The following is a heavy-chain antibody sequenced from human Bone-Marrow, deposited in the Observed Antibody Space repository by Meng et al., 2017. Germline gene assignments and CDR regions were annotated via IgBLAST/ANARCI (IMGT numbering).Heavy chain of an antibody. D-gene: IGHD6-19*01. CDR1: GGSLSGYY. CDR2: INHSGST. Sequence: LQRWGARLLKPPAPLSPPRPVYGGSLSGYYWSWIRQPPGKGLEWIGEINHSGSTNYNPSLKSRVTISVDTSKNQFSLKLSSVAAADTAVYYCARGRSSGWYRPEYFQHWGQGTLVTVSS. V-gene: IGHV4-34*01. J-gene: IGHJ1*01. CDR3: ARGRSSGWYRPEYFQH.